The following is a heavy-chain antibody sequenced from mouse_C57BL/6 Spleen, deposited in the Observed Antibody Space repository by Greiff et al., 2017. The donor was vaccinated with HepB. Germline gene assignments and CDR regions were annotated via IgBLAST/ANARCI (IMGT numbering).Heavy chain of an antibody. Sequence: QVQLQQPGAELVRPGSSVKLSCKASGYTFTSYWMDWVKQRPGQGLEWIGNIYPSDSETHYNQKFKDKATLTVDKSSSTAYMQLSSLTSEDSAVFYGARSLAGVAYWGQGTLVTVSA. V-gene: IGHV1-61*01. CDR1: GYTFTSYW. CDR2: IYPSDSET. CDR3: ARSLAGVAY. J-gene: IGHJ3*01.